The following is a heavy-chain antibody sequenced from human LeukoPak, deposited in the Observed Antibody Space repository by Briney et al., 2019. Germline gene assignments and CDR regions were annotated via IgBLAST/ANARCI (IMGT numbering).Heavy chain of an antibody. CDR2: IKQDGSEK. Sequence: GGSLRLSCAASGFTFSSYWMSWVRQAPGKGLEWVANIKQDGSEKYYVDSVKGRFTISRDNAKNSLYLQMNSLRAEDTAVYYCARGSPRTRYYYYYCMDVWGKGTTVTVSS. CDR1: GFTFSSYW. CDR3: ARGSPRTRYYYYYCMDV. J-gene: IGHJ6*03. V-gene: IGHV3-7*01.